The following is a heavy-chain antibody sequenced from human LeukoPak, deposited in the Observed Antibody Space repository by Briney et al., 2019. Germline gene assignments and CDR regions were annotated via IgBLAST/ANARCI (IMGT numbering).Heavy chain of an antibody. CDR1: GFTFNKYA. Sequence: PGGSLRLSCAASGFTFNKYAMSWVRQPPGKGLEWVSSMSGIGSTYYANSVKGRFTISRDNSKNTLYLQMNSLRAEDTAVYYCAKVDYGSGSRYWGQGTLVTVSS. CDR3: AKVDYGSGSRY. V-gene: IGHV3-23*01. J-gene: IGHJ4*02. D-gene: IGHD3-10*01. CDR2: MSGIGST.